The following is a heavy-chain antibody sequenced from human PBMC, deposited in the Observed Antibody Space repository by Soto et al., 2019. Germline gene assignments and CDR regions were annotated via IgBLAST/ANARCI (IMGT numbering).Heavy chain of an antibody. CDR2: ISDRGDSR. Sequence: EVQLLESGGGLVQPGGSLRLSCVGSGFTFNRHAMNWVRQAPGKGLEWVSSISDRGDSRYYADSVQGRFTISRGNSKNTLDLQMDGLAAEDTAVYYCAKAGVTVGTSYLDNWGQGTLVTVSS. CDR3: AKAGVTVGTSYLDN. CDR1: GFTFNRHA. J-gene: IGHJ4*02. D-gene: IGHD1-26*01. V-gene: IGHV3-23*01.